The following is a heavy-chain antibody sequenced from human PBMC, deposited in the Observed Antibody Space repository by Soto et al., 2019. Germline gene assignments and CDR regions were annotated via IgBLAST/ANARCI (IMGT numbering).Heavy chain of an antibody. D-gene: IGHD3-22*01. CDR1: GSYISSSNYY. J-gene: IGHJ4*02. Sequence: QLQLQESGPGLVKPSETLSLTCSVSGSYISSSNYYWGWIRQPPGKGLQWIGSIYYTGSTYDNPSLKSRVTISVDTSKNQFSLKLSSVTAADTAVYYCARLRGPVTMIVAADFHSWGQGTLVTVSS. V-gene: IGHV4-39*01. CDR3: ARLRGPVTMIVAADFHS. CDR2: IYYTGST.